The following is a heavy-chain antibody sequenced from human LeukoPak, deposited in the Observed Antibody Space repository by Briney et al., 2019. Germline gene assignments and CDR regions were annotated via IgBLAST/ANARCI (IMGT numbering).Heavy chain of an antibody. J-gene: IGHJ4*02. Sequence: SETLSLTCTVSGGSISSGGYYWSWIRQHPGKGLEWIGYIYYSGSTYCNPSLKSRVTISVDMSKNQFSLKLSSVTAADTAVYYCASRSRIAARDYWGQGTLVTVSS. CDR1: GGSISSGGYY. CDR3: ASRSRIAARDY. D-gene: IGHD6-6*01. CDR2: IYYSGST. V-gene: IGHV4-31*03.